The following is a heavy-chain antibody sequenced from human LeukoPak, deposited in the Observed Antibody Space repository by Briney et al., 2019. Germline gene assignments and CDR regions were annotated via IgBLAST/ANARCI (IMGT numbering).Heavy chain of an antibody. V-gene: IGHV3-21*01. CDR1: GFTFSSYA. CDR3: ARDLPPAGIIVGAPSRGFDY. CDR2: ISSSSSYI. D-gene: IGHD1-26*01. J-gene: IGHJ4*02. Sequence: PGGSLRLSCAASGFTFSSYAMSWVRQAPGKGLEWVSSISSSSSYIYYADSVKGRFTISRDNAKNSLYLQMNSLRAEDTAVYYCARDLPPAGIIVGAPSRGFDYWGQGTLVTVSS.